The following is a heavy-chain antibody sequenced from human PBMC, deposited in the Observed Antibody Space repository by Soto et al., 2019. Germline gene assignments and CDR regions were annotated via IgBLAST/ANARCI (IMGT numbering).Heavy chain of an antibody. CDR1: DGNISSGYYY. V-gene: IGHV4-30-4*01. J-gene: IGHJ4*02. Sequence: PSETKSVTCTVADGNISSGYYYWSWKNKPPGKGLEWIGYIYYSGSTYYNPSLKSRVTISVDTSKNQFSLKLSSVTAADTAVYYCARDPYYYDSSGYPGAFDYWGQGTLVTVSS. D-gene: IGHD3-22*01. CDR2: IYYSGST. CDR3: ARDPYYYDSSGYPGAFDY.